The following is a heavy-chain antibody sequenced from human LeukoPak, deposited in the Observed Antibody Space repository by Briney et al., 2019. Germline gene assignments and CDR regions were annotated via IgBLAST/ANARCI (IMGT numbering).Heavy chain of an antibody. CDR3: GSSSSTCCDY. CDR2: INGDGSVT. Sequence: GGSLRLSCAASGITFSSNWMHWVRQAPGRGLVWVSRINGDGSVTNYADSVKGRFTISRDNAKNTLYLQMNSLRAEDTAVYYCGSSSSTCCDYWGQGALVTVSS. D-gene: IGHD2-2*01. V-gene: IGHV3-74*01. J-gene: IGHJ4*02. CDR1: GITFSSNW.